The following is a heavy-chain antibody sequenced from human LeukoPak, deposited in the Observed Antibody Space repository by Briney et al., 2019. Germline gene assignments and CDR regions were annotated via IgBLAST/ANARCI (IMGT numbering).Heavy chain of an antibody. CDR1: GFTFSSYW. Sequence: RPGGSLRLSCAASGFTFSSYWMSWVRRAPGKGLEWVANIKQDGSEKYYVDSVKGRFTISIDNAKNSLYLQMNSLRAEDTAVYYCASGPCDGSCYSWWGQGTLVTVSS. V-gene: IGHV3-7*01. CDR3: ASGPCDGSCYSW. J-gene: IGHJ4*02. D-gene: IGHD2-15*01. CDR2: IKQDGSEK.